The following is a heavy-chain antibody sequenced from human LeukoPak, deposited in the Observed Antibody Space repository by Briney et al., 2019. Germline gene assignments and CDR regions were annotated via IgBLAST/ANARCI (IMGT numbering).Heavy chain of an antibody. CDR1: GFTFDDYG. CDR2: INWNGGST. D-gene: IGHD6-6*01. J-gene: IGHJ4*02. CDR3: ARVGRIAARPPDY. V-gene: IGHV3-20*04. Sequence: GALRLSCAASGFTFDDYGMSWVRQAPGKGLGWVSGINWNGGSTGYADSVKGRFTISRDNAKNSLYLQMNSLRAEDTALYYCARVGRIAARPPDYWGQGTLVTVSS.